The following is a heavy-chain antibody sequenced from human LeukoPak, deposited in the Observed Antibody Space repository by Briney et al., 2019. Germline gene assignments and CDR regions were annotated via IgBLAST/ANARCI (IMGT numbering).Heavy chain of an antibody. CDR3: ATSSGSYYY. J-gene: IGHJ4*02. Sequence: SETLSLTCTVSGGSIRSSSYYWGWIRQPTGKGLEWIGSIYYTGSTYYNPTLKSRVTISVDTSKNQFSLKLSSVTAADTAVYYCATSSGSYYYCGQGTLVTVSS. CDR1: GGSIRSSSYY. D-gene: IGHD1-26*01. CDR2: IYYTGST. V-gene: IGHV4-39*01.